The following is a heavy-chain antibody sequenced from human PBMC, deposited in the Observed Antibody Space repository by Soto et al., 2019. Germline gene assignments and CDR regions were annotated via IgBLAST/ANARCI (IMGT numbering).Heavy chain of an antibody. D-gene: IGHD6-19*01. CDR3: VKGSSGWNSWFDH. V-gene: IGHV3-9*01. CDR1: GFTFNHYS. J-gene: IGHJ5*02. CDR2: INWSSGAR. Sequence: PGGSLRLSCATSGFTFNHYSMHWVRQVTGKGLEWVSGINWSSGARDYADSVKGRFTISRDNAKNSLYLQMNALRVEDTGLYYCVKGSSGWNSWFDHWGQGNQVTVSS.